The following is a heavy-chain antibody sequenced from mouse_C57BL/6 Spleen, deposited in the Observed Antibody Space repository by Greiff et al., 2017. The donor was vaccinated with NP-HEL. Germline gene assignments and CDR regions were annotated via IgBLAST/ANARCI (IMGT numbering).Heavy chain of an antibody. CDR1: GFTFSSYA. D-gene: IGHD4-1*01. J-gene: IGHJ4*01. Sequence: DVQLVESGGGLVKPGGSLKLSCAASGFTFSSYAMSWVRQTPEKRLEWVATISDGGSYTYYPDNVKGRVTISRDNAKNNLYLQMGHLKSEDTAMYYCARDTGGAMDYWGQGTSVTVSS. CDR3: ARDTGGAMDY. V-gene: IGHV5-4*01. CDR2: ISDGGSYT.